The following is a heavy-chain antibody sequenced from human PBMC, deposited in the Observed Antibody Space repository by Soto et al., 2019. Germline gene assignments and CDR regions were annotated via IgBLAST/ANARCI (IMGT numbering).Heavy chain of an antibody. J-gene: IGHJ4*02. CDR3: ARDFWSGYQSFFDY. V-gene: IGHV5-10-1*01. CDR1: GYSVTSYW. D-gene: IGHD3-3*01. CDR2: IDARDSYT. Sequence: GESLKISCNGSGYSVTSYWITWVRQIPRKGLETVGRIDARDSYTNYTPSFESHFTISTDKSISTAYLQRSNLRASDTAMYYCARDFWSGYQSFFDYWGQGTLVTVSS.